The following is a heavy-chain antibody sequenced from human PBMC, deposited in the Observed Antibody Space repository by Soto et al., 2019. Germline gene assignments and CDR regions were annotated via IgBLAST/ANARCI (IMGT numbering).Heavy chain of an antibody. J-gene: IGHJ6*02. Sequence: SGGSLRLSCAASQFTFSSYGMHWVRQAPGKGLEWVAIISYEGSHKYYADSVKGRFTISRDNSKNTLYLQMNSLRGDDTAVYYCAKNSGDRIYYNGMDVWGQGTTVTVSS. CDR2: ISYEGSHK. V-gene: IGHV3-30*18. D-gene: IGHD7-27*01. CDR3: AKNSGDRIYYNGMDV. CDR1: QFTFSSYG.